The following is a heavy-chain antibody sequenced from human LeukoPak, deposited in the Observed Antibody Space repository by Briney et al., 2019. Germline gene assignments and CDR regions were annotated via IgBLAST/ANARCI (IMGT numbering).Heavy chain of an antibody. D-gene: IGHD6-13*01. V-gene: IGHV3-11*01. CDR1: GFTFSDYY. CDR3: ARVAAAGTRNWFDP. Sequence: GGSLRLSCAASGFTFSDYYMSWIRQAPGKGLEWVSYISSSGSTIYYADSVKGRFTISRDNAKNSLYLQMNSLRAEDTAVYYCARVAAAGTRNWFDPWGQGTLVTVSS. J-gene: IGHJ5*02. CDR2: ISSSGSTI.